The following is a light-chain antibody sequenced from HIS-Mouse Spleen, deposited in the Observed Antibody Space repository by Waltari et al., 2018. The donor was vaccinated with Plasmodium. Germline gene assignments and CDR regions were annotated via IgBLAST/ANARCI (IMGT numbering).Light chain of an antibody. V-gene: IGLV3-27*01. J-gene: IGLJ3*02. CDR2: TDS. CDR3: YSAADNNWV. Sequence: SYELTQPSSVSVSPGQTARITCSGDVLAKTYARWFQQKPGQAPVLVISTDSERPSGIPERFSGSSSGTTVTLTISGAQVEDEADYYCYSAADNNWVFGGGTKLTVL. CDR1: VLAKTY.